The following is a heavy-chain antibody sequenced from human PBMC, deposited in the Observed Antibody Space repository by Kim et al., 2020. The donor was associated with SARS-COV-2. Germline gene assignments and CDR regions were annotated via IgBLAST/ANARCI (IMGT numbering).Heavy chain of an antibody. Sequence: PALKSRITISVDTSKNQFSLKRSSVTAADTAVYYCARAVTTVVIDGWFDPWGQGTLVTVSS. V-gene: IGHV4-31*02. J-gene: IGHJ5*02. CDR3: ARAVTTVVIDGWFDP. D-gene: IGHD4-17*01.